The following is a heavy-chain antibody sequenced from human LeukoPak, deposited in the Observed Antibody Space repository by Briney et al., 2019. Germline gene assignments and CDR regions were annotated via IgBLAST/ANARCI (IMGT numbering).Heavy chain of an antibody. CDR2: INHSGST. J-gene: IGHJ6*03. CDR1: GGSFSGYY. V-gene: IGHV4-34*01. CDR3: ARDLGQLGYYYYMDV. Sequence: SETLSLTCAVYGGSFSGYYWSWIRQPPGKGLEWIGEINHSGSTNYNPSLKSRVTISVDTSKNQFSLKLSSVTAADTAVYYCARDLGQLGYYYYMDVWGKGTTVTVSS. D-gene: IGHD2-2*01.